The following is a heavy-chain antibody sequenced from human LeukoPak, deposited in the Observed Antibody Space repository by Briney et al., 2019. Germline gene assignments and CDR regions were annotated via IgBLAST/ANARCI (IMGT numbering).Heavy chain of an antibody. CDR3: ARYYSSSWGLDY. Sequence: PGGSLRLSCAASGFTFSSYGMHWVRQAPGQGLEWMGWINPNSGGTNYAQKFQGRVTMTRDTSISTAYMELSRLRSDDTAVYYCARYYSSSWGLDYWGQGTLVTVSS. D-gene: IGHD6-13*01. CDR1: GFTFSSYG. CDR2: INPNSGGT. V-gene: IGHV1-2*02. J-gene: IGHJ4*02.